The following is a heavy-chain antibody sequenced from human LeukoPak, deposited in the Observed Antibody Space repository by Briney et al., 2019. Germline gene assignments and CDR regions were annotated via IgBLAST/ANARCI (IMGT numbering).Heavy chain of an antibody. J-gene: IGHJ4*02. CDR1: GFTFSSYG. V-gene: IGHV3-33*03. CDR3: AKDRGYGEHEPFES. CDR2: SAHDEVGK. D-gene: IGHD4/OR15-4a*01. Sequence: SGGSLRLSCAASGFTFSSYGMHWVRQAPGKGLEWVAVSAHDEVGKQFADSVKGRFTLSRDNSRDSVHLQMNRLRDEDTAVYYCAKDRGYGEHEPFESWGQGSLVTVSS.